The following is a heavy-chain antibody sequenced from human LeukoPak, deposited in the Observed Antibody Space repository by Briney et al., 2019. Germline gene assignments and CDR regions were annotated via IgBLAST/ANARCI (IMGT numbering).Heavy chain of an antibody. V-gene: IGHV4-59*08. CDR1: GGPIRDFY. CDR2: TYYSGST. Sequence: PSETLSLTCTVSGGPIRDFYWSWIRLPPGRGLEWIGYTYYSGSTSYNPSLESRVAISVDMSKSQFSLELSSVTAADTAIYYCTRHKRWLQFPDAFDVWGQGTMVTVSS. CDR3: TRHKRWLQFPDAFDV. D-gene: IGHD5-24*01. J-gene: IGHJ3*01.